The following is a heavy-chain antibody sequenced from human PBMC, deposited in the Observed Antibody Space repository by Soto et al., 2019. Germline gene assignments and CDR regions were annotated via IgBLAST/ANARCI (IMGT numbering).Heavy chain of an antibody. CDR1: GFYFSSYA. V-gene: IGHV3-23*01. CDR3: AKDLLSRVAARPGGSFDH. D-gene: IGHD6-6*01. CDR2: ISGNGDNI. Sequence: GGSLRLSCAASGFYFSSYAMTWVRQAPGKGLEWVSGISGNGDNIYYADSVKGRFTISRDNSKNTLSLQMNSLRAEDTAVYYCAKDLLSRVAARPGGSFDHWGQGTLVTVSS. J-gene: IGHJ4*02.